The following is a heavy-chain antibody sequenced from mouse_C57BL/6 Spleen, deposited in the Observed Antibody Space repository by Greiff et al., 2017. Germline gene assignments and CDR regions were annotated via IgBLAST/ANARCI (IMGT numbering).Heavy chain of an antibody. CDR3: ARGGDYEAMDY. J-gene: IGHJ4*01. CDR2: IDPSDSYT. Sequence: VQLQQPGAELVMPGASVKLSCTASGYTFTSYWMHWVKQRPGQGLEWIGEIDPSDSYTNYNQKFKGKSTLTVDKSSSTAYMQLSSLTSEDSAVYYCARGGDYEAMDYWGQGTSVTVSS. CDR1: GYTFTSYW. V-gene: IGHV1-69*01.